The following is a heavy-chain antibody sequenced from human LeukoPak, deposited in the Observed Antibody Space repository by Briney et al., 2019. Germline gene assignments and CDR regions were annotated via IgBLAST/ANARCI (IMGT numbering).Heavy chain of an antibody. CDR3: ARAYTDYAEGGY. CDR2: IKEDGSEE. Sequence: GGSLRLSCVASGFTFSRYWMTWVRQAPGKGLDWVANIKEDGSEENYVDSVKGRFTISRDNAKNSLYLQLNSLRVDDTAVYYCARAYTDYAEGGYWGQGTLITVSS. V-gene: IGHV3-7*01. D-gene: IGHD5-12*01. CDR1: GFTFSRYW. J-gene: IGHJ4*02.